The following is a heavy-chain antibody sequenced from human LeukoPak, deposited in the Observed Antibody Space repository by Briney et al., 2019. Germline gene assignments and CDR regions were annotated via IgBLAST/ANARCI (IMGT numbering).Heavy chain of an antibody. CDR2: INPSGGST. Sequence: ASVKVSCKASGYTFTSYYMHWVRQAPGQGLEWMGIINPSGGSTSYAQKFQGRVTMTRDTSTSTVYMELSSLRSEDTAVYYCARGRYCSSTSCLSYGHTFDYWGQGTLVTVSS. J-gene: IGHJ4*02. D-gene: IGHD2-2*01. V-gene: IGHV1-46*01. CDR3: ARGRYCSSTSCLSYGHTFDY. CDR1: GYTFTSYY.